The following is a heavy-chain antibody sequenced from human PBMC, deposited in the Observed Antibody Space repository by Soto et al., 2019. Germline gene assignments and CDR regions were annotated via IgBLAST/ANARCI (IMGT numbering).Heavy chain of an antibody. CDR1: GFTFSSYG. CDR2: ISYDGSNK. J-gene: IGHJ2*01. D-gene: IGHD6-19*01. Sequence: QVQLVESGGGVVQPGRSLRLSCAASGFTFSSYGMHWVRQAPGKGLEWVAVISYDGSNKYYADSVKGRFTISRDTSKNLRYLQMISLRAEDTAVYYCAKSAGVWYFDLWGRGTLVTFSS. V-gene: IGHV3-30*18. CDR3: AKSAGVWYFDL.